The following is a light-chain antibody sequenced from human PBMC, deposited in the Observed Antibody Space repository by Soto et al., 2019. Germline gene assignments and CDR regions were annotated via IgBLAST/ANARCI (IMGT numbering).Light chain of an antibody. Sequence: QSVLTQPTSVSGSPGQSITISCTGNHNDIGTHDYVSWSPQHPGRAPRLLIYGVTTRPSGISDRFSASKSGLTASLTISGLQPEDEADYYCSSFTSNRIYVFGPGTKVTVL. CDR2: GVT. J-gene: IGLJ1*01. V-gene: IGLV2-14*03. CDR3: SSFTSNRIYV. CDR1: HNDIGTHDY.